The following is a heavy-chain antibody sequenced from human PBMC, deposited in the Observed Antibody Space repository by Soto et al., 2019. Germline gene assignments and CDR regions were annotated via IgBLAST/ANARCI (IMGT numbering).Heavy chain of an antibody. D-gene: IGHD6-19*01. V-gene: IGHV3-23*01. CDR2: VSGSGGRT. CDR3: AKDPGQEVADMSGFDF. Sequence: EVQLLESGGGLVQPGGSLRLSCAATGFTFTSYAMNWVRRAPGKGLEWVSGVSGSGGRTYYADSVKGRFTIARDNSKNTLYLQRSSLRAEDTAVYYCAKDPGQEVADMSGFDFWGQGTLVTVSS. CDR1: GFTFTSYA. J-gene: IGHJ4*02.